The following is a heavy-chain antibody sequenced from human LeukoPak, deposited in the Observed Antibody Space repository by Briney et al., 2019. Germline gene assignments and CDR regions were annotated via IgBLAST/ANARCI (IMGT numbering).Heavy chain of an antibody. J-gene: IGHJ4*02. Sequence: SETLSLTCTVSGGSISSYYWSWIRQPPGKGLEWIGYIYYSGSTNYNPSLKSRVTISVDTSKNQFSLKLSSVTAADTAVYYCARLLEGAIDYWGQGTLVTVSS. D-gene: IGHD3-3*01. CDR1: GGSISSYY. V-gene: IGHV4-59*01. CDR3: ARLLEGAIDY. CDR2: IYYSGST.